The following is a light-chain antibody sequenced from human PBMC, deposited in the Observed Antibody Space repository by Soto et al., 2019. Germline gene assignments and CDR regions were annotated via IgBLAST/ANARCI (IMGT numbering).Light chain of an antibody. CDR1: QSVNSD. CDR3: QQYNNWPPYT. Sequence: EIVMTQSPATLSVSAGERATLSCRASQSVNSDLAWYQQKAGQAPRLLIYGASTRATDIPDRFSGSGSGTEFTLTISGPQSEDFAVYYCQQYNNWPPYTFGQGTKLEIK. CDR2: GAS. J-gene: IGKJ2*01. V-gene: IGKV3-15*01.